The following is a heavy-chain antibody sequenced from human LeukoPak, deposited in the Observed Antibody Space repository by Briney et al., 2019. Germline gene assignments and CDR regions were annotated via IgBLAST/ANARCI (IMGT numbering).Heavy chain of an antibody. J-gene: IGHJ2*01. CDR3: ARVWQPAPFRYFDL. CDR2: VYYTGSP. CDR1: GGSISNYY. V-gene: IGHV4-59*01. Sequence: SETLSLTCTVSGGSISNYYWSWIRQPPGKGLEWIGHVYYTGSPKYNPSLKSRVTISVDTSKNQFSLKLNSVTAADTALYYCARVWQPAPFRYFDLWGRGTLVSVSS. D-gene: IGHD2-21*01.